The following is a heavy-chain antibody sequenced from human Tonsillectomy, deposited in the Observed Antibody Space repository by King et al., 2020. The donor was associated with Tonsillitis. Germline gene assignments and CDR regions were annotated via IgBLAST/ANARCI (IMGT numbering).Heavy chain of an antibody. D-gene: IGHD3-10*01. J-gene: IGHJ4*02. CDR2: MNHNTGNT. Sequence: VQLVESGAEVKKPGASVKVSCKASGYTFTNYDINWVRQATGQGLEWMGWMNHNTGNTAYAQKFQGRVTMTRNNSITTAYMELTSLRSEDTAVYYCARGDYGSGSPWGQGTLVTVSS. CDR1: GYTFTNYD. V-gene: IGHV1-8*02. CDR3: ARGDYGSGSP.